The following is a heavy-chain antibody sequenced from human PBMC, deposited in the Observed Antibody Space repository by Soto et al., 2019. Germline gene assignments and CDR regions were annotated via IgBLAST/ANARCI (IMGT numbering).Heavy chain of an antibody. D-gene: IGHD3-10*01. Sequence: QVQLVESGGGVVQPGRSLRLSCAASGFTSSSFVIHWVRQAPGEGLEWLAVISSDGNNQYYADSVKGRFTISRDNSKNTLYLQVNSLRAEDTAVDFCAKERGVLDAFDIWGQGTMVTVSS. V-gene: IGHV3-30*18. CDR2: ISSDGNNQ. CDR1: GFTSSSFV. J-gene: IGHJ3*02. CDR3: AKERGVLDAFDI.